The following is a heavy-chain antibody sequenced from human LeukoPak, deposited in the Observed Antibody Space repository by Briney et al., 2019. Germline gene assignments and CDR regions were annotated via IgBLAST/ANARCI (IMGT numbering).Heavy chain of an antibody. Sequence: SETLSLTCAVYGGSFSGYYWSWIRQPPGKGLEWIGEMSQSGRANFNPSLKSRVTISVDTSKNQFSLKLSSVTAADTAVYYCARGLSPRINMVRGVRPPFRGVFDYWGQGTLVTVSS. J-gene: IGHJ4*02. CDR3: ARGLSPRINMVRGVRPPFRGVFDY. CDR2: MSQSGRA. V-gene: IGHV4-34*01. CDR1: GGSFSGYY. D-gene: IGHD3-10*01.